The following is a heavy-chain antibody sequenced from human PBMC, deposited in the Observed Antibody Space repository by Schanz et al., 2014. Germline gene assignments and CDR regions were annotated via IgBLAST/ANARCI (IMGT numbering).Heavy chain of an antibody. D-gene: IGHD5-18*01. Sequence: QVYLVESGGDLVKPGGSLRLSCAASGFTFSDYYMAWIRQAPGKGLEWVSHISGSSIHKNYADSVKGRFSISRDNGETSVYLQINSLRAEDTAVYYCAKYGGGYSYGFVEYWGQGTLVTVSS. CDR2: ISGSSIHK. J-gene: IGHJ4*02. V-gene: IGHV3-11*05. CDR3: AKYGGGYSYGFVEY. CDR1: GFTFSDYY.